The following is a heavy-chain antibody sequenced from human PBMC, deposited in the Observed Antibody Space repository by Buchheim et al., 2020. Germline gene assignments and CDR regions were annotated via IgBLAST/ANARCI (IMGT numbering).Heavy chain of an antibody. CDR2: MNPATGNT. CDR3: VRVAEFGSGSYRWFDS. V-gene: IGHV1-8*01. CDR1: GYTFTSDD. J-gene: IGHJ5*01. D-gene: IGHD3-10*01. Sequence: QVQLVQSGAEVKKPGASVKVSCKASGYTFTSDDINWVRQATGQGLEWMGWMNPATGNTGNVQKFQGRITMTRNISITTAYMELSSLRSEDTAVYYCVRVAEFGSGSYRWFDSWGQGTL.